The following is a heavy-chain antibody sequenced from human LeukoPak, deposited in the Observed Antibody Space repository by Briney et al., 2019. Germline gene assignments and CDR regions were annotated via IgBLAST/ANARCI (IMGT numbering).Heavy chain of an antibody. D-gene: IGHD6-19*01. CDR1: GGTFSSYA. J-gene: IGHJ5*02. V-gene: IGHV1-69*04. CDR2: IIPILGIA. Sequence: ASVKVSCKASGGTFSSYAISWVRQAPGQGLEWMGRIIPILGIANYAQKFQGRVTITADKSTSTAYMELSSLRSEDTAVYYCARDISSSGLGWFDPWGQGTLVTVSS. CDR3: ARDISSSGLGWFDP.